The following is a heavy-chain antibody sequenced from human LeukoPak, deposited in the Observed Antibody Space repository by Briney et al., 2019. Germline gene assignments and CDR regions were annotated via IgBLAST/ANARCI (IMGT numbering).Heavy chain of an antibody. CDR1: GFTFSSYS. V-gene: IGHV3-48*04. CDR2: ISSSSSTI. D-gene: IGHD6-19*01. CDR3: ARGGSSVSF. J-gene: IGHJ4*02. Sequence: PGGSLRLSCAASGFTFSSYSMNWVRQAPGKGLEWVSYISSSSSTIYYADSVKGRFTISRDNAKNSLYLQMDRLRVEDTAVYYCARGGSSVSFWGQGTLVTISS.